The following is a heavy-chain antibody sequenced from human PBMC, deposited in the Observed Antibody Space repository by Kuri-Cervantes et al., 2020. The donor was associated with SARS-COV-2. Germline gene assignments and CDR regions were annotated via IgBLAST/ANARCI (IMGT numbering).Heavy chain of an antibody. CDR1: GYTFTGYY. CDR2: IIPIFGTA. Sequence: SVKVSCKASGYTFTGYYMHWVRQAPGQGLEWMGGIIPIFGTANYAQKFQGRVTITADKSTSTAYMELSSLRSEDTAVYYCARGRRVKQQLAFDPWGQGTLVTVSS. CDR3: ARGRRVKQQLAFDP. D-gene: IGHD6-13*01. V-gene: IGHV1-69*06. J-gene: IGHJ5*02.